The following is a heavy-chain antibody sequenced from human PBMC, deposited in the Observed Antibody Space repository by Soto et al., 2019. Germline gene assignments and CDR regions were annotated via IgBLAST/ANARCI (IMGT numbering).Heavy chain of an antibody. CDR3: AREDYYYYYYMDV. V-gene: IGHV3-33*01. CDR1: GFTFSSYG. CDR2: IWYDGSNK. J-gene: IGHJ6*03. Sequence: PGGSLRLSCAASGFTFSSYGMHWVRQAPGKGLEWVAVIWYDGSNKYYADSVKGRFTISRDNSKNTLYLQMNSLRAEDTAVYYCAREDYYYYYYMDVWGKGTTVTVSS.